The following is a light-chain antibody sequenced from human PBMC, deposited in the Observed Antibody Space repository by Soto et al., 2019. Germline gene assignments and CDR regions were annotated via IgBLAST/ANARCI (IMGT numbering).Light chain of an antibody. CDR2: RSN. CDR1: SSNIGSNY. CDR3: AAWDDSLSAYYV. J-gene: IGLJ1*01. V-gene: IGLV1-47*01. Sequence: QSVLTQPPSASGTPGQRVTISCSGRSSNIGSNYVYWYQQLPGTAPKLLIYRSNQRPSGVPDRFSGSKSGTSASLAISGLRSEDEADYYCAAWDDSLSAYYVFGTGTQLTVL.